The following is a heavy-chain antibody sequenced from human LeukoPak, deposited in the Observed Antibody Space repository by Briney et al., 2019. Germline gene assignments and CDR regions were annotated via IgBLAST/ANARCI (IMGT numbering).Heavy chain of an antibody. D-gene: IGHD2-15*01. Sequence: ASETLSLTCTVSGGSISSYYWSWIRQPPGKGLEWIGYIYYSGSTNYNPSLKSRVTISVDTSKNQFSLKLSSVTAADTAVYYCARGYCSGGSCYVDYWGQGTLVTVSS. CDR1: GGSISSYY. V-gene: IGHV4-59*01. CDR2: IYYSGST. J-gene: IGHJ4*02. CDR3: ARGYCSGGSCYVDY.